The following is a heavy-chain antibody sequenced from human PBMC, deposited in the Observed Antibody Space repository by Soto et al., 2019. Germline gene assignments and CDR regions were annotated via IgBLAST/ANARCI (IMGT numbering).Heavy chain of an antibody. CDR3: ASPLTAADYYYGMDV. D-gene: IGHD3-16*02. V-gene: IGHV1-69*01. Sequence: SVEVCCKSSGGTFSSYAISWVRQAPGQGLEWMGGIIPIFGTANYAQKFQGRVTITADESTSTAYMELSSLRSEDTAVYYCASPLTAADYYYGMDVWGQGTTVTVSS. CDR2: IIPIFGTA. CDR1: GGTFSSYA. J-gene: IGHJ6*02.